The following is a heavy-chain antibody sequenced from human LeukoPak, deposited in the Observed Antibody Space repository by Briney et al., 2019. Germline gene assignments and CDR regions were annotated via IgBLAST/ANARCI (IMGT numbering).Heavy chain of an antibody. D-gene: IGHD3-22*01. Sequence: GGSLRLSCAASGFTFSSYAMHWVRQAPGKGLEWVAVISYDGSNKYYADSVKGRFTISRDNSKNALYLQMNSLRAEDTAVYYCARGLPITMIVVVIPPLDYWGQGTLVTVSS. CDR2: ISYDGSNK. J-gene: IGHJ4*02. V-gene: IGHV3-30-3*01. CDR1: GFTFSSYA. CDR3: ARGLPITMIVVVIPPLDY.